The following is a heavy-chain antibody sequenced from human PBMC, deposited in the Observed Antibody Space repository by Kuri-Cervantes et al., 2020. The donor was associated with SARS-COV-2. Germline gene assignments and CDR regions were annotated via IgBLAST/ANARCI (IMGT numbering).Heavy chain of an antibody. CDR3: ARDPPDSSGYWSGSFDI. J-gene: IGHJ3*02. CDR2: ISYDGSNK. D-gene: IGHD3-22*01. V-gene: IGHV3-30*14. Sequence: GESLKISCAASGFTFSSYAMHWVRQAPGKGLEWVAVISYDGSNKYYADSVKGRFTISRDNSKNTLYLQMNSLRAEDTAVYYCARDPPDSSGYWSGSFDIWGQGTMVTVSS. CDR1: GFTFSSYA.